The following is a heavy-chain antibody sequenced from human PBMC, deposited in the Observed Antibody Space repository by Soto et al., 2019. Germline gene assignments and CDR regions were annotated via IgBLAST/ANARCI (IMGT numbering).Heavy chain of an antibody. V-gene: IGHV1-8*01. CDR3: ARGPYFDWLLYGATSTTQPFDP. J-gene: IGHJ5*02. CDR1: GYTFTSYD. Sequence: ASVKVSCKASGYTFTSYDINWVRQATGQGLEWMGWMNPNSGNTGYAQKFQGRVTMTRNTSISTAYMELSSLRSEDTAVYYCARGPYFDWLLYGATSTTQPFDPWGQGTLVT. CDR2: MNPNSGNT. D-gene: IGHD3-9*01.